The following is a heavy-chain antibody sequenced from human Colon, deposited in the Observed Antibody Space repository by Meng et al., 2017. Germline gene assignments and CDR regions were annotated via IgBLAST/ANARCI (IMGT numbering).Heavy chain of an antibody. CDR1: GYTFTSYY. Sequence: ASVKVSCKASGYTFTSYYMHWVRQASGQGLEWMGIINPSGGSTSYAQKFQGRVTMTRDTSTSTVYMELSSLRSEDTAVYYCARDSHLRSSWVRLGFDYWGQGTLVTVSS. V-gene: IGHV1-46*01. D-gene: IGHD6-13*01. J-gene: IGHJ4*02. CDR3: ARDSHLRSSWVRLGFDY. CDR2: INPSGGST.